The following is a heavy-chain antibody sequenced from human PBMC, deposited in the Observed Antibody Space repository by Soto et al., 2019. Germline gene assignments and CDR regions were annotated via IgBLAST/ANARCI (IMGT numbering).Heavy chain of an antibody. CDR3: AREIAVPGTWYFDR. V-gene: IGHV3-13*01. Sequence: EVQLVESGGGLVQPGGSLRLSCAASGFTFSRYDMHWVRQAAGKGLEWVSGLVSNADTYYAGSVKGRFTISRENARNSLYLQMNSLSTEDTAVYYCAREIAVPGTWYFDRWGRGTLVTVSS. CDR2: LVSNADT. D-gene: IGHD6-19*01. CDR1: GFTFSRYD. J-gene: IGHJ2*01.